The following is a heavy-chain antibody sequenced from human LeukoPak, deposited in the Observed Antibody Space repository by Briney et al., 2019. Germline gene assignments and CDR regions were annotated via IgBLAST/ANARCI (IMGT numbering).Heavy chain of an antibody. CDR1: GYSFTSYW. J-gene: IGHJ4*02. CDR3: ARIRAIAAAGTQTYYFDY. D-gene: IGHD6-13*01. V-gene: IGHV5-51*01. CDR2: IYPGDSDT. Sequence: GGSLRLSCKGSGYSFTSYWIGWVRQMPGKGLEWMGIIYPGDSDTRYSPSFQGQVTTSADKSNSTAYLQWSSLKASDTAMYYCARIRAIAAAGTQTYYFDYWGQGTLVTVSS.